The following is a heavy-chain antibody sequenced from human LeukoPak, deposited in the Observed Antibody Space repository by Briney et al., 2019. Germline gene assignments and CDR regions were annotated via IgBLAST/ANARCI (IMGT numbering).Heavy chain of an antibody. D-gene: IGHD3-3*01. J-gene: IGHJ5*02. CDR1: GYSISSGYY. V-gene: IGHV4-38-2*02. CDR2: IYHSGST. CDR3: ARNPDYDFWSGSTRFDP. Sequence: PSETLSLTCTVSGYSISSGYYWGWIRQPPGKGLEWIGSIYHSGSTYYNPSLKSRVTISVDTSKNQFSLKLSSVTAADTAVYYCARNPDYDFWSGSTRFDPWGQGTLVTVSS.